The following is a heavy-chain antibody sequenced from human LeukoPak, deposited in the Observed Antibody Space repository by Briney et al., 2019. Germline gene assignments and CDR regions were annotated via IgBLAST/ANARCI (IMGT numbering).Heavy chain of an antibody. CDR3: ARELPRSRDAFDI. D-gene: IGHD6-6*01. CDR2: MNPNSGNT. Sequence: ASVKVSCKASGYIFTNYDINWVRQATGQGLEWMGWMNPNSGNTGYAQKFQGSVTMTRNTSISTAYMELSSLRSEDTAVYYCARELPRSRDAFDIWGQGTMVTVSS. V-gene: IGHV1-8*02. CDR1: GYIFTNYD. J-gene: IGHJ3*02.